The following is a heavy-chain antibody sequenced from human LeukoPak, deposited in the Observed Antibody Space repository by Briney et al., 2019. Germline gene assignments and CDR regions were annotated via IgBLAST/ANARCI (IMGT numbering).Heavy chain of an antibody. CDR1: GGSISSYY. J-gene: IGHJ5*02. CDR2: IYYSGST. D-gene: IGHD4-17*01. V-gene: IGHV4-59*01. Sequence: PSETLSLTCTVSGGSISSYYWSWIRQPPGKGLEWIGYIYYSGSTNYNPSLKSRVTISVDTSKNQFSLKLSSVTAADTAVYYCARVPTVTTKYWFDPWGQGTLVTVSS. CDR3: ARVPTVTTKYWFDP.